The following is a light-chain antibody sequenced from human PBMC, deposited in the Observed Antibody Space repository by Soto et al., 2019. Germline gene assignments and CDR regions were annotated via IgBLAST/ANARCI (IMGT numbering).Light chain of an antibody. V-gene: IGLV2-14*01. J-gene: IGLJ1*01. CDR3: SSYTSSSTPIYV. CDR2: DVS. Sequence: QSAMSQPSSVSVSPGQSITISCPGTSSDVDGYNYVSWYQQHPGKAPKLMIYDVSNRPSGVSNCFSGSKSGNTASLTISGLQAEDEADYYGSSYTSSSTPIYVFGTGTKVTVL. CDR1: SSDVDGYNY.